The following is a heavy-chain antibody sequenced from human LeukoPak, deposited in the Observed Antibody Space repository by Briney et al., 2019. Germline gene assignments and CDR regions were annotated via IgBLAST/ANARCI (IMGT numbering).Heavy chain of an antibody. V-gene: IGHV3-74*01. J-gene: IGHJ4*02. Sequence: AGGSLRLSCAASGFTFSSYWMHWVRKAPGKGLVWVSRINSDGSSTSYADSVKGRFTISRDNAKNTLYLQMNSLRAGDTAVYYCARDKSSGWSWIFDYWGQGTLVTVSS. CDR3: ARDKSSGWSWIFDY. CDR2: INSDGSST. CDR1: GFTFSSYW. D-gene: IGHD6-19*01.